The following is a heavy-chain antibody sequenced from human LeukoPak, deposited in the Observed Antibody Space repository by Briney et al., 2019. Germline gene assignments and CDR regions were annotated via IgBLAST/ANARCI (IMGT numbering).Heavy chain of an antibody. CDR2: IIPIFGTA. J-gene: IGHJ4*02. Sequence: SVKVSCKASGGTFSSYAISWVRQAPGQGLEWMGGIIPIFGTANYAQKFQGRVTITADESTSTAYMELSSLRSEDTAVYYCAREGPQDSSGYYGYWGQGTLVTVSS. V-gene: IGHV1-69*13. D-gene: IGHD3-22*01. CDR3: AREGPQDSSGYYGY. CDR1: GGTFSSYA.